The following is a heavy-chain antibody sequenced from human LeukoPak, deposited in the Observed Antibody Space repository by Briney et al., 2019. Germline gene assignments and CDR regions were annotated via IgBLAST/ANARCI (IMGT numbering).Heavy chain of an antibody. CDR2: IYYSGST. CDR1: GGSISSSSYS. D-gene: IGHD6-6*01. CDR3: ARHSYSSSSVDY. J-gene: IGHJ4*02. Sequence: SETLSLTCTVSGGSISSSSYSWGWIRQPPGKGLEWIGSIYYSGSTYYNPSLKSRVTISVDTSKNQFSLKLSSVTAADTAVYYCARHSYSSSSVDYWGQGTLVTVSS. V-gene: IGHV4-39*01.